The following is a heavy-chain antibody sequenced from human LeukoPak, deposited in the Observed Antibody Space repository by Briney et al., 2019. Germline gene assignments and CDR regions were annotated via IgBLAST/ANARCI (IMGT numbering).Heavy chain of an antibody. V-gene: IGHV3-74*01. D-gene: IGHD5-18*01. CDR3: ARGKHTAMATGWFDP. CDR1: GFTFSSYW. CDR2: INSDGSST. Sequence: PGGSLRLSCAASGFTFSSYWMHWVRQAPGKGLVWVSRINSDGSSTSYADSVKGRFTISRDNAKNTLYLQMNSLRAEDTAVYYCARGKHTAMATGWFDPWGQGTLVTVSS. J-gene: IGHJ5*02.